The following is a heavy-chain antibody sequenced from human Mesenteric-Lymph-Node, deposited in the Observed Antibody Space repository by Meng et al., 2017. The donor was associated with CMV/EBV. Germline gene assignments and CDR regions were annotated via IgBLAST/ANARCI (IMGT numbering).Heavy chain of an antibody. CDR3: AKRRIAAAGDFQD. J-gene: IGHJ1*01. CDR2: ISDSGDYT. CDR1: GFTFSTYG. Sequence: GESLKISCAASGFTFSTYGMGWVRQAPGKGLEWVSAISDSGDYTDHADSVKGRFTISRDNSENTLYLQMNSLRAEDTAVYYCAKRRIAAAGDFQDWGQGTLVTVSS. V-gene: IGHV3-23*01. D-gene: IGHD6-13*01.